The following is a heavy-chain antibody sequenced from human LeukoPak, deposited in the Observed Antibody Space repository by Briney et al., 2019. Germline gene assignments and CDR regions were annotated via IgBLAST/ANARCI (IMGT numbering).Heavy chain of an antibody. CDR3: ARDGGAAHFDY. J-gene: IGHJ4*02. CDR2: INPSGGST. Sequence: ASVKVSCKASGYTFTSYYMHWVRQAPGQGLEWMGIINPSGGSTSYAQKFQGRVTMTRDTSTSTVYMELSSLRSEDTAAYYCARDGGAAHFDYWGQGTLVTVSS. CDR1: GYTFTSYY. D-gene: IGHD3-16*01. V-gene: IGHV1-46*01.